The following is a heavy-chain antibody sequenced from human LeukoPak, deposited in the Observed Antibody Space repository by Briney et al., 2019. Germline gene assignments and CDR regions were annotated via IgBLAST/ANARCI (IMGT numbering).Heavy chain of an antibody. CDR1: GGTFTSYA. J-gene: IGHJ4*02. CDR3: ARDCSGGSCAYFDY. V-gene: IGHV1-69*05. D-gene: IGHD2-15*01. Sequence: ASVKVSCKASGGTFTSYAISWVRQAPGQGLEWMGGIIPIFGTANYAQKFQGRDTITTDESTSTAYMELSSLRSEDTAVYYCARDCSGGSCAYFDYWGQGTLVTVSS. CDR2: IIPIFGTA.